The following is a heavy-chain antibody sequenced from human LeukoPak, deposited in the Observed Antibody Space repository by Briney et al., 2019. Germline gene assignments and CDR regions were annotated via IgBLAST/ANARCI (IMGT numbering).Heavy chain of an antibody. J-gene: IGHJ4*02. CDR2: IWYDGSNK. V-gene: IGHV3-33*01. CDR3: ARDHDYSNYQHYFDY. CDR1: GFTFSSYG. D-gene: IGHD4-11*01. Sequence: PGRSLRLSCAASGFTFSSYGTHWVRQAPGKGLEWVAVIWYDGSNKYYADSVKGRFTISRDNSKNTLYLQMNSLRAEDTAVYYCARDHDYSNYQHYFDYWGQGTLVTVSS.